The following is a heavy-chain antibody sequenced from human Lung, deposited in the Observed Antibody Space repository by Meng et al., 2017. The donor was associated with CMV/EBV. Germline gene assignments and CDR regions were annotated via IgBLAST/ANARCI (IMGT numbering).Heavy chain of an antibody. J-gene: IGHJ4*02. CDR2: ISSSSTYI. Sequence: GXSLRLSCAASGFTFTAYSMNWVRQAPGKGLEWVASISSSSTYIHYGDSVKGRFSISRDNAKSSLFLQMNGLRIEDTAVYFCGSREGGYWGQGTLVTVSS. CDR1: GFTFTAYS. V-gene: IGHV3-21*01. CDR3: GSREGGY. D-gene: IGHD3-10*01.